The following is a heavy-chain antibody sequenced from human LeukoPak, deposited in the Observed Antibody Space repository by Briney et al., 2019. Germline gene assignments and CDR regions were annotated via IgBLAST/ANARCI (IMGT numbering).Heavy chain of an antibody. CDR3: AKTRYYDSSGYYVYFDY. CDR1: GFTFSSYG. D-gene: IGHD3-22*01. CDR2: ISGSGGST. Sequence: GGSLRLSCAASGFTFSSYGMSWVRQAPGKGLEWVSAISGSGGSTYYADSVKGRFTISRDNSKNTLYLQMNSLRAEDTAVYYCAKTRYYDSSGYYVYFDYWGQGTLVTVSS. V-gene: IGHV3-23*01. J-gene: IGHJ4*02.